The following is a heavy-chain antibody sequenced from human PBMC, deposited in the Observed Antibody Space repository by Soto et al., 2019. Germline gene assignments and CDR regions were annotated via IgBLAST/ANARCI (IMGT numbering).Heavy chain of an antibody. CDR2: IYTSGST. Sequence: SETLSLTCTVSGGSISSYYWSWIRQPAGKGLEWIGRIYTSGSTNYNPSLKSRVTMSVDTSKNQFSLKLSSVTAADTAVYYCARDRRRQWLGYYYYGMDVWGQGTTVTVSS. D-gene: IGHD6-19*01. V-gene: IGHV4-4*07. J-gene: IGHJ6*02. CDR3: ARDRRRQWLGYYYYGMDV. CDR1: GGSISSYY.